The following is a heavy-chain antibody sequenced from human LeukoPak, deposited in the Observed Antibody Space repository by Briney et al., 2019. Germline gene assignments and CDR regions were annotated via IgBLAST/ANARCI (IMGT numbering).Heavy chain of an antibody. CDR1: GGSISSGSYY. CDR2: IYTSGST. V-gene: IGHV4-61*02. D-gene: IGHD6-13*01. CDR3: ARGQYSSSWNNWFDP. Sequence: PSETLSLTCTVSGGSISSGSYYWSWIRQPAGKGLEWIGRIYTSGSTNYNPSLKSRVTIPVDTSKNQFSLKLSSVTAADTAVYYCARGQYSSSWNNWFDPWGQGTLVTVSS. J-gene: IGHJ5*02.